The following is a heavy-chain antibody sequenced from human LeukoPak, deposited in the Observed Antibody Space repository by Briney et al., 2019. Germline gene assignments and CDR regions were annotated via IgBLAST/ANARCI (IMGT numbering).Heavy chain of an antibody. CDR1: GFTFSSYA. CDR3: ARDYCSGGSCYSFDG. CDR2: ISSNGGST. D-gene: IGHD2-15*01. V-gene: IGHV3-64*01. J-gene: IGHJ4*02. Sequence: GGSLRLSCAASGFTFSSYAMHWVRRAPGKGLEYASAISSNGGSTYYANSVKGRFTISRDNSKNTLYLQMGSLRAEDMAVYYCARDYCSGGSCYSFDGWGQGTLVTVSS.